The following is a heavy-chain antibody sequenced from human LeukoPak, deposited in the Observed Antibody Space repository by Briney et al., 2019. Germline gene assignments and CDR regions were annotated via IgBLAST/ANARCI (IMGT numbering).Heavy chain of an antibody. J-gene: IGHJ4*02. CDR2: IWFDGSNK. D-gene: IGHD6-13*01. CDR3: ASAAGPFDN. CDR1: GFTFSAYG. V-gene: IGHV3-33*01. Sequence: PGGSLRLSCAASGFTFSAYGMHWVRQAPGKGLEWVAVIWFDGSNKYYADSVKGRFTISRDNSKNTLYLQMNSLRAEDTAVYYRASAAGPFDNWGQGTLVTVSS.